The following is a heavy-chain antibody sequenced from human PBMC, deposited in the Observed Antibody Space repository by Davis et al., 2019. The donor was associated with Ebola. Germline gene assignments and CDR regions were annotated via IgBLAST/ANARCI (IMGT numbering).Heavy chain of an antibody. D-gene: IGHD2-21*01. J-gene: IGHJ4*02. Sequence: GESLKISCSASGFIFSRYNMHWVRQAPGKGLEYVSVINSNGDNTYNADFVKGRFIISRDNSKNTLYLQMNSLRAEDTAVYYCAKDRPPYPDLDYWGQGTLVTVSS. CDR1: GFIFSRYN. CDR2: INSNGDNT. V-gene: IGHV3-64*04. CDR3: AKDRPPYPDLDY.